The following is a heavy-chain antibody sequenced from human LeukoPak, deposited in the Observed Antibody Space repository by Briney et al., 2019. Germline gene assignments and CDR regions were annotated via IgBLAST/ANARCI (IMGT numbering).Heavy chain of an antibody. Sequence: PVKVSCKASGGTFSSYAISWVRQAPGQGLEWMGRIIPIFGTANYAQKFQGRVTITTDESTSTAYMELSSLRSEDTAVYYCARDPIPPYCSGGSCYSINYFDYWGQGTLVTVSS. CDR1: GGTFSSYA. J-gene: IGHJ4*02. D-gene: IGHD2-15*01. CDR3: ARDPIPPYCSGGSCYSINYFDY. CDR2: IIPIFGTA. V-gene: IGHV1-69*05.